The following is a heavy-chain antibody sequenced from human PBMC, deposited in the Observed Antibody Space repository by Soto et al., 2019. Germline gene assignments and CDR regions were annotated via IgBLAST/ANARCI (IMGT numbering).Heavy chain of an antibody. V-gene: IGHV3-7*01. Sequence: PGGSLRLSCAASGFTFSSYWMSWVRQAPGKGLEWVANIKQDGSEKYYVDSVKGRFTISRDNAKNSLYLQMNSLRAEDTAVYYCARYGISMLYYYYYYYYMDVWGKGTTVTVSS. CDR2: IKQDGSEK. CDR3: ARYGISMLYYYYYYYYMDV. D-gene: IGHD2-8*01. CDR1: GFTFSSYW. J-gene: IGHJ6*03.